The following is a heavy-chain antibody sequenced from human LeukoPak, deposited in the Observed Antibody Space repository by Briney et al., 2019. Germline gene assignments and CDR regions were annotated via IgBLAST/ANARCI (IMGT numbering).Heavy chain of an antibody. CDR1: SDSISSYY. V-gene: IGHV4-4*07. J-gene: IGHJ4*02. CDR3: ARGHPVGLRRDGYNYRYFDY. CDR2: IYTSGST. D-gene: IGHD5-24*01. Sequence: SETLSLTCTVSSDSISSYYWSWIRQPAGKGLEWIGRIYTSGSTNYNPSLKSRVTMSVDTSKNQFSLKLSSVTAADTAVYYCARGHPVGLRRDGYNYRYFDYWGQGTLVTVSS.